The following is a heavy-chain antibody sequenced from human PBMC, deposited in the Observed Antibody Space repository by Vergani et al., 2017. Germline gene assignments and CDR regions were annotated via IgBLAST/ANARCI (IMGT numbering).Heavy chain of an antibody. CDR3: AGDRNLNFDY. CDR1: GFTFSSYS. V-gene: IGHV3-21*01. D-gene: IGHD1-14*01. Sequence: EVQLVESGGGLVKPGGSLRLSCAASGFTFSSYSMNWVRQAPGKGLEWVSSISSSSSYIYYADSVTGRFTISRDNAKNSLYLQMNSLRAEDTAVYYCAGDRNLNFDYWGQGTLVTVSS. CDR2: ISSSSSYI. J-gene: IGHJ4*02.